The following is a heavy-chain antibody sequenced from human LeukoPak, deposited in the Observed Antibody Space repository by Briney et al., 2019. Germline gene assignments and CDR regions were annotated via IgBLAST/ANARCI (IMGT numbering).Heavy chain of an antibody. V-gene: IGHV3-23*01. D-gene: IGHD4-17*01. CDR2: IGGSGYST. CDR3: AKNLTVTYFNY. J-gene: IGHJ4*02. CDR1: GFTFSTYA. Sequence: PGGSLRLSCAASGFTFSTYAMSWVRQAPRKRLQWVSAIGGSGYSTYYADSVRGRFTISRDNSKNTLYLQMHSLRAEDSAVYYCAKNLTVTYFNYWGQGTLVTVSS.